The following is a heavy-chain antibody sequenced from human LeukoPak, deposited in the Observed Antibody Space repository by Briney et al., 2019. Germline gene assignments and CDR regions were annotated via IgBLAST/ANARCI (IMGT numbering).Heavy chain of an antibody. Sequence: PGGSLRLSCAASGFTFSSYWMHWVRQAPGKGLVWVSRINSDGSSTSYADSVKGRFTISRDNAKNTLYLQMNSLRAEDTAVYYCARGPYDILTGYYGYYFDYWGQGTLVIVSS. CDR3: ARGPYDILTGYYGYYFDY. V-gene: IGHV3-74*01. J-gene: IGHJ4*02. CDR1: GFTFSSYW. CDR2: INSDGSST. D-gene: IGHD3-9*01.